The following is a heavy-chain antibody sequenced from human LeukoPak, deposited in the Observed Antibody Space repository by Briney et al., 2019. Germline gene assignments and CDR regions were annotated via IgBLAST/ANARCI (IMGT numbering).Heavy chain of an antibody. D-gene: IGHD5-18*01. Sequence: ASVKVSCKASGYTFTSYYMHWVRQAPGQGLEWMGIINPSGGSTSYAQKFQGRVTMTRDTSTSTVYMELSSLRSEDTAVYYCAREGYSYGVYYYYGMDVWGQGTTVTVSS. CDR2: INPSGGST. CDR1: GYTFTSYY. V-gene: IGHV1-46*01. CDR3: AREGYSYGVYYYYGMDV. J-gene: IGHJ6*02.